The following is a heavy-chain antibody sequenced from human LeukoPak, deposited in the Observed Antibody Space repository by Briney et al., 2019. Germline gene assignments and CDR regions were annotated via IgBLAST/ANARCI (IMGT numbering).Heavy chain of an antibody. D-gene: IGHD3-3*01. J-gene: IGHJ4*02. V-gene: IGHV3-23*01. CDR3: AISPYDFWSGYPLFDY. CDR2: ISDSGGST. Sequence: GGSLRLSCEASGFTFSSYGMNWVRQAPGKGLEWVSIISDSGGSTYYADSVKGRFTISRDNSKNTLYLQMNSLRAEDTAVYYCAISPYDFWSGYPLFDYWGQGTLVTVSS. CDR1: GFTFSSYG.